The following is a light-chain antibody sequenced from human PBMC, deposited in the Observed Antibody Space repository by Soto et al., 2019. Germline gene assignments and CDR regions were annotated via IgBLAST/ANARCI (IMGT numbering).Light chain of an antibody. V-gene: IGLV7-46*01. CDR1: TRPVTNGHF. CDR3: LLSYTGRLYV. CDR2: DTD. J-gene: IGLJ1*01. Sequence: QAVVTQEPSLTVSPGGTVTLTCGSSTRPVTNGHFPYWFQQKPGQAPRPLIYDTDTKHSWTPARFSGSLLGDKAALTLSGAQPEDEADYYCLLSYTGRLYVFGPGTKLTVL.